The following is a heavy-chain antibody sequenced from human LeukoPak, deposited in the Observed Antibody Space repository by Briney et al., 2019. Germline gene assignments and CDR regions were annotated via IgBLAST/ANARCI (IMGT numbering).Heavy chain of an antibody. V-gene: IGHV1-69*04. J-gene: IGHJ4*02. CDR2: IIPILGIA. CDR3: AREGYYDSNGYRYYFDY. D-gene: IGHD3-22*01. CDR1: GGTFSSYA. Sequence: GASVKVSCKASGGTFSSYAISWVRQAPGQGLEWMGRIIPILGIANYAQKFQGRVTITADKSTSTAYMELSSLRSEDTAVYYCAREGYYDSNGYRYYFDYWGQGTLVTVSS.